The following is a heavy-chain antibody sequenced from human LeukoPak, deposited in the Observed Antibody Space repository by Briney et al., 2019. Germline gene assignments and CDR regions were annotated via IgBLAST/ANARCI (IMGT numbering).Heavy chain of an antibody. D-gene: IGHD6-13*01. J-gene: IGHJ4*02. CDR3: MRGGGNSWFDY. CDR1: GYTFTRLY. CDR2: INPNSGDT. V-gene: IGHV1-2*02. Sequence: ASVKVSCKASGYTFTRLYFHWVRQAPGQGLEWMGWINPNSGDTNFAQKFHGRVTMTRATSISTVYMELTSLRSDDTALYYCMRGGGNSWFDYWGQGTLGSGSS.